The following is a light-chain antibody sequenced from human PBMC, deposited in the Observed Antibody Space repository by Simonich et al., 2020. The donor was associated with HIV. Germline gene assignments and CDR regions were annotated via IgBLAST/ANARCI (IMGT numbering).Light chain of an antibody. Sequence: EIVMTQSPATLSVSPGERATLSCRASQSVSSNLAWYQQKPGQAPRLLIYGASTRATGIPDRFSGSGSGTDFTLTISRLEPEDFAVYYCQQYGSSLPLTFGGGTKVEIK. V-gene: IGKV3-20*01. CDR3: QQYGSSLPLT. CDR1: QSVSSN. CDR2: GAS. J-gene: IGKJ4*01.